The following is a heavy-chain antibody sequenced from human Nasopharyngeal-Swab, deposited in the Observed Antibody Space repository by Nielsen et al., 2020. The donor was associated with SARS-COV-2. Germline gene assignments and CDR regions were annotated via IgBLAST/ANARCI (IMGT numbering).Heavy chain of an antibody. CDR1: GFTFDDYT. CDR3: AMIGGSVIDY. Sequence: GESLKISCAASGFTFDDYTMHRVRQAPGKGLEWVSLISWDGGSTYYADSVKGRFTISRDNSKNSLYLQMNSLRTEDTALYYCAMIGGSVIDYWGQGTLVTVSS. V-gene: IGHV3-43*01. CDR2: ISWDGGST. D-gene: IGHD2-15*01. J-gene: IGHJ4*02.